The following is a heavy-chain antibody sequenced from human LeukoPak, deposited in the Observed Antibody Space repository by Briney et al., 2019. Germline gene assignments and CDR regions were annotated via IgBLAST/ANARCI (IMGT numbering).Heavy chain of an antibody. CDR3: AKDLNYDLLMGTIDH. Sequence: GGCLRLSCAASGLIFRSYAMSWVRQAPGRGLEWVSAISGSGGAIDYADFVKGRFTISRDNSKNTMDLQMNSLRAEDTGVYFCAKDLNYDLLMGTIDHWGQATLVTVSS. D-gene: IGHD3-9*01. J-gene: IGHJ4*02. CDR2: ISGSGGAI. V-gene: IGHV3-23*01. CDR1: GLIFRSYA.